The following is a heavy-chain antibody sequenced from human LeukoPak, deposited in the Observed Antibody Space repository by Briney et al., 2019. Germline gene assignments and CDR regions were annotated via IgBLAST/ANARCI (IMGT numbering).Heavy chain of an antibody. V-gene: IGHV3-21*01. Sequence: ARSLSLSCVDTGIASSREIMNCVRQAAWKKLEWVASISSNNGYIYYADSVKGRFTISRDNGENSLHLQMNSLRAEDAAVYYCARDRGTRTSIAFAYWGQGTLVTVSS. CDR1: GIASSREI. CDR2: ISSNNGYI. CDR3: ARDRGTRTSIAFAY. D-gene: IGHD6-6*01. J-gene: IGHJ4*02.